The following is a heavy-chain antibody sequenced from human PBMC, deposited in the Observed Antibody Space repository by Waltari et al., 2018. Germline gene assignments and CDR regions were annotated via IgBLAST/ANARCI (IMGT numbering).Heavy chain of an antibody. J-gene: IGHJ4*02. Sequence: EVQLVESGGGLVQPGGSLRPSCAASGLTFSSDSMNWVRQAPGKGLEWVSYISSSSSTIYYADSVKGRFTISRDNAKNSLYLQMNSLRAEDTAVYYCARPLNYDILTTFDYWGQGTLVTVSS. V-gene: IGHV3-48*01. D-gene: IGHD3-9*01. CDR3: ARPLNYDILTTFDY. CDR1: GLTFSSDS. CDR2: ISSSSSTI.